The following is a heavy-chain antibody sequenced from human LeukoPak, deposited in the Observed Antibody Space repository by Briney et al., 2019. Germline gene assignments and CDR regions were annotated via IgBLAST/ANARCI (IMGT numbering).Heavy chain of an antibody. V-gene: IGHV4-59*01. D-gene: IGHD3-9*01. CDR3: ARAADYDILTGYPYYFDY. Sequence: SETLSLTCTVSGGSISSYYWSWIRQPPGEGLEWIGYIYYSGSTNYNPSLKSRVTISVDTSKNQFSLKLSSVTAADTAVYYCARAADYDILTGYPYYFDYWGQGTRVTVSS. J-gene: IGHJ4*02. CDR1: GGSISSYY. CDR2: IYYSGST.